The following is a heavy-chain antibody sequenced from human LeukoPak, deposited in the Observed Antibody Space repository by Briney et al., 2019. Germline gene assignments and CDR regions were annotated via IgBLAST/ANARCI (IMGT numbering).Heavy chain of an antibody. Sequence: PGGSLRLSCAASGFTFSSYSMNWVRQAPGKGLEWVSSISSSSYIYYADSVKGRFTISRDNAKNSLYLQMNSLRAEDTAVYYCASQVAGYYGSGSYLEYYWGRGTLVTVSS. CDR1: GFTFSSYS. D-gene: IGHD3-10*01. J-gene: IGHJ4*02. V-gene: IGHV3-21*01. CDR3: ASQVAGYYGSGSYLEYY. CDR2: ISSSSYI.